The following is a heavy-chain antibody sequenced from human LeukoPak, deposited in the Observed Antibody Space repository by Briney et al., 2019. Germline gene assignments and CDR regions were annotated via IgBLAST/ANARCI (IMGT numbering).Heavy chain of an antibody. J-gene: IGHJ3*02. CDR3: ANTSITMIVVVMYAFDI. Sequence: PGGSLRLSCAASVFTFSRYAMSWVRQAPGKGLEWVSAISGSGGSTYYADSVKGRFTISRDNTKNTLYLQMNSLRAEDTAVYYCANTSITMIVVVMYAFDIWGQGTMVTVSS. D-gene: IGHD3-22*01. V-gene: IGHV3-23*01. CDR1: VFTFSRYA. CDR2: ISGSGGST.